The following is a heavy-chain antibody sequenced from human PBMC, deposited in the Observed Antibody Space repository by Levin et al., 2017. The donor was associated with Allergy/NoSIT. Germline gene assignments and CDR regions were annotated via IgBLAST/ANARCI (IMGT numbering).Heavy chain of an antibody. CDR1: GFTFSSYA. CDR2: ISGSGGST. Sequence: PGESLKISCAASGFTFSSYAMSWVRQAPGKGLEWVSAISGSGGSTYYADSVKGRFTISRDNSKNTLYLQMNSLRAEDTAVYYCAKALGAVDNYYYYGMDVWGQGTTVTVSS. CDR3: AKALGAVDNYYYYGMDV. V-gene: IGHV3-23*01. D-gene: IGHD1-26*01. J-gene: IGHJ6*02.